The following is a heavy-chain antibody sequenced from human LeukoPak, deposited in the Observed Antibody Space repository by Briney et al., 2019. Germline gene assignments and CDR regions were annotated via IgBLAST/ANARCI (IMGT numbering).Heavy chain of an antibody. CDR3: TRCYGSESFSYMDV. D-gene: IGHD3-10*01. CDR2: IRSKAYGGTT. J-gene: IGHJ6*03. V-gene: IGHV3-49*04. Sequence: GGSLRLSCTASGFTFGDYAMSWVRQAPGKGLEWVGFIRSKAYGGTTEYAASVKGRFTISRDYSKSIAYLQMNSLKTEDTAVYYCTRCYGSESFSYMDVWGKGTTVTISS. CDR1: GFTFGDYA.